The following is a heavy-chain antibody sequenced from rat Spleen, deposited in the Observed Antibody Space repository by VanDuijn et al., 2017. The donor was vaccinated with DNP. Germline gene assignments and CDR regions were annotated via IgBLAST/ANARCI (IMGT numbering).Heavy chain of an antibody. CDR1: GFTFSDYN. Sequence: EEQLVESGGGFVQPGRSLKVSCVGSGFTFSDYNMAWVRQAPKKGLEWVATISYDGSSTHYRDSVKGRFTVSRDNEKSTLYLQMDSLRSEDTATYYCARPDYWGQGVMVTVSS. CDR3: ARPDY. V-gene: IGHV5-7*01. CDR2: ISYDGSST. J-gene: IGHJ2*01.